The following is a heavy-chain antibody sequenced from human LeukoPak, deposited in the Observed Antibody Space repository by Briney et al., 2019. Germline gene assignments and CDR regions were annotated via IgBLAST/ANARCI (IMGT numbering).Heavy chain of an antibody. Sequence: PGGSLRLSCTASVFAFSNYEMTWVRQAPGKGLDWVSNIGGSGANTYYADSVKGRFTISRDNSKNTLYLHMSSLRAEDTAVYYCAVSARNSAYYYEFDYWGQGALVTVSS. D-gene: IGHD3-22*01. CDR1: VFAFSNYE. V-gene: IGHV3-23*01. CDR2: IGGSGANT. CDR3: AVSARNSAYYYEFDY. J-gene: IGHJ4*02.